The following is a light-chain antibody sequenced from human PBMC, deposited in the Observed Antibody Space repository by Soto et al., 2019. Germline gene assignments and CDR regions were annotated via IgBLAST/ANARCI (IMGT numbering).Light chain of an antibody. CDR1: QSISSSY. CDR2: AAS. J-gene: IGKJ1*01. CDR3: QQYDSSPRT. Sequence: EIVLTQSPGPLSLSPGERATLSCRASQSISSSYLAWYQQKPGQAPRLLIYAASSRATGIPDRFSGSGSGTDFTLTIRRLEPEDCAVYYCQQYDSSPRTFGQGTKVEIK. V-gene: IGKV3-20*01.